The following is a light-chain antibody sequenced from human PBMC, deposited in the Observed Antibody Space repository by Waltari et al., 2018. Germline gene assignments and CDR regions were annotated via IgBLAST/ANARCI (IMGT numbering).Light chain of an antibody. Sequence: DIQMTQSPSSLSASVGDRVTITCRASQSISSYLNWYQQKPGKAPKLLIYAASSLQSGVPSRFSGSGSGTDFTLTISSLQPEDFATYYCQQSYSTPYTFGKGTKLKFK. J-gene: IGKJ2*01. V-gene: IGKV1-39*01. CDR1: QSISSY. CDR3: QQSYSTPYT. CDR2: AAS.